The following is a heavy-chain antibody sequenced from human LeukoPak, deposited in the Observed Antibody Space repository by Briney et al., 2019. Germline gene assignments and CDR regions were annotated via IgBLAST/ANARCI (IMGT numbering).Heavy chain of an antibody. V-gene: IGHV4-59*01. D-gene: IGHD4-17*01. CDR3: ARQTTGRQWFDP. Sequence: PSETLSLTCTVSGGSISSYYWSWIRQPPGKGLEWIGYIYYSGSTNYNPSLKSRVTISVDTSKNQFSLKLSSVTAADPAVYYCARQTTGRQWFDPWGQGTLVTVSS. CDR2: IYYSGST. CDR1: GGSISSYY. J-gene: IGHJ5*02.